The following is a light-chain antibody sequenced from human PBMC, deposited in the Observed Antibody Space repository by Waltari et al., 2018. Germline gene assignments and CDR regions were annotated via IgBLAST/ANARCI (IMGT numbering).Light chain of an antibody. V-gene: IGLV2-8*01. CDR1: SSDVGGYNY. CDR2: DFF. J-gene: IGLJ3*02. Sequence: QSALTQPPSASGSPGQSVTISCTGTSSDVGGYNYVSWYQQHPGKAPNPLIYDFFKRPAGVPDGFSGSKSGNAASLTVSGLQAEDEADYYCGSFAGSNTVFGGGTKLTVL. CDR3: GSFAGSNTV.